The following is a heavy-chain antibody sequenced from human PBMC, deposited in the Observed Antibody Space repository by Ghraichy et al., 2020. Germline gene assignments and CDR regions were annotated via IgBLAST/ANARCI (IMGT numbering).Heavy chain of an antibody. Sequence: GGSLRLSCAASGFTFTCYGRHWVRQAPGKGLEWVAFIRYDGSNKYYVDSVKGRFTISRDNSNNTLYLQMHSLRAEDTAVYYCAKDRTLSYSSNWYSFDYWGQGTLVTVSA. CDR3: AKDRTLSYSSNWYSFDY. V-gene: IGHV3-30*02. CDR1: GFTFTCYG. CDR2: IRYDGSNK. D-gene: IGHD6-13*01. J-gene: IGHJ4*01.